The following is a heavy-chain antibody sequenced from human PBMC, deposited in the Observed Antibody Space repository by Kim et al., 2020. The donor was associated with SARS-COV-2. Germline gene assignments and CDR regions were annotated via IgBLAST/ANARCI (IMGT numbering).Heavy chain of an antibody. CDR1: GGSISSYY. V-gene: IGHV4-59*01. CDR2: IYYSGST. J-gene: IGHJ5*02. D-gene: IGHD3-9*01. CDR3: ASLKDILTGYNRYNWFDP. Sequence: SETLSLTCTVSGGSISSYYWSWIRQPPGKGLEWIGYIYYSGSTNYNPSLKSRVTISVDTSKNQFSLKLSSVTAADTAVYYCASLKDILTGYNRYNWFDPWGQGTLVTVSS.